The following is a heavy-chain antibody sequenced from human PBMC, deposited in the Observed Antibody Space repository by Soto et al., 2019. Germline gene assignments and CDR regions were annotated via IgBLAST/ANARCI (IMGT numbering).Heavy chain of an antibody. J-gene: IGHJ4*02. V-gene: IGHV3-23*01. CDR3: AKDGCSGGNCYANFDS. Sequence: TGGSLRLSCAASGFTFCSYAMSWVRQAPGKGLEWVSVISGSADSTYYAESVKGRFTISRDNSKNTLYLQMNSLRAEDTAVYYCAKDGCSGGNCYANFDSWGQGTLVTVSS. CDR2: ISGSADST. CDR1: GFTFCSYA. D-gene: IGHD2-15*01.